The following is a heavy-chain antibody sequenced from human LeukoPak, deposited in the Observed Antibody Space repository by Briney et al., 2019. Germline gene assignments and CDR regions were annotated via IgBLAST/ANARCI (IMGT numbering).Heavy chain of an antibody. CDR3: ARDGDLRFGELPDY. J-gene: IGHJ4*02. Sequence: ASVEGSCKASGYTFTGYYMHWVRQAPGQGLEWMGWINPNSGGTNYAQKFQGRVTMTRDTSISTAYMELSRLRSDDTAVYYCARDGDLRFGELPDYWGQGTLVTVSS. CDR1: GYTFTGYY. V-gene: IGHV1-2*02. D-gene: IGHD3-10*01. CDR2: INPNSGGT.